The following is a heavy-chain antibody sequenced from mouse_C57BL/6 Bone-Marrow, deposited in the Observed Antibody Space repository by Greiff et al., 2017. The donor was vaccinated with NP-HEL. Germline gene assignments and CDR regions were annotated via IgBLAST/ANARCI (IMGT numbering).Heavy chain of an antibody. V-gene: IGHV1-82*01. D-gene: IGHD2-3*01. CDR1: GYAFSSSW. CDR2: IYPGDGDT. CDR3: ARDGYYVMIFDD. Sequence: VQLQQSGPELVKPGASVKISCKASGYAFSSSWMNWVKQRPGKGLEWIGRIYPGDGDTNYNGKFKGKATLTADKSSSTAYMQLSSLTSEDSAVYVCARDGYYVMIFDDWGQGTTLTVSS. J-gene: IGHJ2*01.